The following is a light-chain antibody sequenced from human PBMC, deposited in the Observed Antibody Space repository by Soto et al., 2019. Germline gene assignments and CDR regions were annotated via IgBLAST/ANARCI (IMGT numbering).Light chain of an antibody. Sequence: DIQMTQSPSTLSGSVGDRVTITCRASQTISSWLAWYQQKPGKAPKLLIYDASSLESGVPSRFSGSGSGTEFTLTISSLQPDDFATYYCQQYNSYPTFGQGTRLEI. J-gene: IGKJ5*01. CDR2: DAS. V-gene: IGKV1-5*01. CDR3: QQYNSYPT. CDR1: QTISSW.